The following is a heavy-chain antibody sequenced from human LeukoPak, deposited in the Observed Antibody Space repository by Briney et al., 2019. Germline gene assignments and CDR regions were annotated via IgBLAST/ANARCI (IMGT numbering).Heavy chain of an antibody. V-gene: IGHV3-21*01. CDR3: VRGPSTPNY. CDR1: GFTFSIYS. J-gene: IGHJ4*02. Sequence: GGSLRLSCAASGFTFSIYSMNWVRQAPGKGLERVSSISSSSSYIYYADSVRGRFTITRDNAKKSLFLHMNNLRAEDTALYYCVRGPSTPNYWGQGTLVTVSS. D-gene: IGHD4-23*01. CDR2: ISSSSSYI.